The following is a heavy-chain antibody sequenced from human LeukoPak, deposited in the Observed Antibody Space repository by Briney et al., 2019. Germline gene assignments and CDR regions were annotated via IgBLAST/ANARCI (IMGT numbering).Heavy chain of an antibody. CDR2: ISYDGSNK. CDR3: ARDQVSFRLRSPFVY. CDR1: GFTFSSYA. V-gene: IGHV3-30-3*01. Sequence: PGGSLRLSCAASGFTFSSYAMHWVRQAPGKGLEWVAVISYDGSNKYYADSVKGRFTISRDNSKNTLYLQMNSLRAEDTAVYCCARDQVSFRLRSPFVYWGQGTLVTVSS. D-gene: IGHD4-17*01. J-gene: IGHJ4*02.